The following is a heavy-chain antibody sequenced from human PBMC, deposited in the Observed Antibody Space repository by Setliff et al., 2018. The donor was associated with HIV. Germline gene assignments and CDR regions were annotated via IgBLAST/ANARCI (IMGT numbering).Heavy chain of an antibody. CDR2: IYTSGST. D-gene: IGHD6-6*01. Sequence: PSETLSLTCTVSGGSMSTYYWSWIRQPPGKGLEWIGYIYTSGSTSYNPSLKSRVTVLVDTSKNQVSLKLRSVTAADTAVYYCARAYGFSSSSHYYYYYMDVWGKGTTVTVSS. V-gene: IGHV4-59*01. CDR3: ARAYGFSSSSHYYYYYMDV. CDR1: GGSMSTYY. J-gene: IGHJ6*03.